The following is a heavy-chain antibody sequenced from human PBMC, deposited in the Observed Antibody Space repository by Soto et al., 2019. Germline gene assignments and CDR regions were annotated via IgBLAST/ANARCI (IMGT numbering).Heavy chain of an antibody. V-gene: IGHV3-30*18. Sequence: GGSLRLSCAASGFTFSSYGMHWVRQAPGKGLEWVAVISYDGSNKYYADSVKGRFTISRDNSKNTLYLQVNSLRAEDTAVYYCAKVITGTTSGYYYGMDVWGQGTTVTVSS. CDR1: GFTFSSYG. CDR3: AKVITGTTSGYYYGMDV. D-gene: IGHD1-7*01. J-gene: IGHJ6*02. CDR2: ISYDGSNK.